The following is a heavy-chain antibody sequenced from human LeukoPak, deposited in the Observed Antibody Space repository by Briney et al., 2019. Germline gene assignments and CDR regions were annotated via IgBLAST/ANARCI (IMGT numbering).Heavy chain of an antibody. Sequence: SETLSLTCTVSGGSISSYYWSWIRQPPGKGLEWIGYIYYSGSTNYNPSLKSRVTISVDASKNQFSLKLSSVTAADTAVYYCARDRVTGTYSYYYYMDVWGKGTTVTVSS. CDR2: IYYSGST. V-gene: IGHV4-59*01. CDR1: GGSISSYY. CDR3: ARDRVTGTYSYYYYMDV. D-gene: IGHD1-7*01. J-gene: IGHJ6*03.